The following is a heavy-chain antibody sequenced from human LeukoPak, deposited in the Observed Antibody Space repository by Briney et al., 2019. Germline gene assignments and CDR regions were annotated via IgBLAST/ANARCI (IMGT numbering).Heavy chain of an antibody. CDR3: PPGPQSNGNDMNSYYSYSSMAV. CDR2: IYTSGST. CDR1: GGSISSGNYY. J-gene: IGHJ6*03. Sequence: SQTLSLTCTVSGGSISSGNYYFNWIRQPAGKGLEWIGRIYTSGSTNYNPSLKSRVTISVDTSKNQFSLNLSSVTAADTAVYYWPPGPQSNGNDMNSYYSYSSMAVWANGTPVTV. V-gene: IGHV4-61*02. D-gene: IGHD1-1*01.